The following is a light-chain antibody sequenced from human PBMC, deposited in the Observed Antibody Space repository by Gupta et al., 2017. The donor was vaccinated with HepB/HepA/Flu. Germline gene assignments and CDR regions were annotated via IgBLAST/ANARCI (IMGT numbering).Light chain of an antibody. CDR2: GAS. CDR1: QSVSSSY. V-gene: IGKV3-20*01. Sequence: EIVLTQSPGTLSLSPGARATLSCRASQSVSSSYLAWYQQKPGQAPRLLIYGASSRATGIPDRFSGSGSGTDFTLTISRLEPEDFAVYYCQQYGSSSVFTFGPGTKVDIK. J-gene: IGKJ3*01. CDR3: QQYGSSSVFT.